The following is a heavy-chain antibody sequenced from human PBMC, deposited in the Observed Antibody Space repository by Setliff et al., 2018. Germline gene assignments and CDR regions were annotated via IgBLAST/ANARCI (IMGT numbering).Heavy chain of an antibody. V-gene: IGHV5-51*01. CDR1: GYSFTNYW. J-gene: IGHJ6*02. CDR3: ARLRLYGSGIWGMDV. CDR2: IYPGDSDT. D-gene: IGHD3-10*01. Sequence: PGESLKISCKGSGYSFTNYWIGWVRQMPGKGLEWMGIIYPGDSDTRYSPSFQGQVTISADKSISTAYLQWSSLKASDTAMYYCARLRLYGSGIWGMDVWGQGTTVTVSS.